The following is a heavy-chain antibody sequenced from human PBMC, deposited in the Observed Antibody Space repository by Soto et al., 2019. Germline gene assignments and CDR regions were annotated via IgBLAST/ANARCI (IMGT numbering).Heavy chain of an antibody. V-gene: IGHV3-23*01. CDR3: APEMAATQSPFDT. CDR1: VFPFGANA. J-gene: IGHJ4*02. CDR2: LSNTGRRT. Sequence: EVQVLESGGGLVQPGGSLRLSCVVSVFPFGANAMSWVRQAPGKGLEWVSGLSNTGRRTSYADSVKGRFNISRDNSENKVYLQMNRLRVDVTAVYYCAPEMAATQSPFDTWGPGTLVTVSS.